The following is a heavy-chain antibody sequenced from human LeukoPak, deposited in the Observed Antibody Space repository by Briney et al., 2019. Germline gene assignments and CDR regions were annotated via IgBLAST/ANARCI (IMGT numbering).Heavy chain of an antibody. CDR3: ARDRRSGIAAAGTKEYWYFDL. CDR2: ISSSGSTI. J-gene: IGHJ2*01. D-gene: IGHD6-13*01. Sequence: GGSLRLSCAASGFTFSSYAMSWIRQAPGKGLEWVSYISSSGSTIYYADSVKGRFTISRDNAKNSLYLQMNSLRAEDTAVYYCARDRRSGIAAAGTKEYWYFDLWGRGTLVTVSS. V-gene: IGHV3-11*01. CDR1: GFTFSSYA.